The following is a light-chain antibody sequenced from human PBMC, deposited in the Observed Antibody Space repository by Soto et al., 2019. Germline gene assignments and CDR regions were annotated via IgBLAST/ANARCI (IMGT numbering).Light chain of an antibody. Sequence: QSVLTQPPSVSGAPGQRVTISCTGSSSNIGAGYDVHWYQQLPGTAPKLLIYGNSNRPSGVPDRFSGSKSGTSASLAITGLQAEDEADYYCSSYTSSSTLDVFGGGTKVTVL. CDR1: SSNIGAGYD. V-gene: IGLV1-40*01. J-gene: IGLJ3*02. CDR3: SSYTSSSTLDV. CDR2: GNS.